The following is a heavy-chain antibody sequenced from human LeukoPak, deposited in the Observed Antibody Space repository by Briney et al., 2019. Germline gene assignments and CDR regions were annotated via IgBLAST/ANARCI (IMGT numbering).Heavy chain of an antibody. CDR3: ARKSWYNWFDP. CDR2: INHSGST. CDR1: GGSFSGYY. D-gene: IGHD6-13*01. V-gene: IGHV4-34*01. Sequence: ASETLSLTCAVYGGSFSGYYWSWIRQPPGKGLEWIGEINHSGSTNYNPSLKSRVTISVDTSKNQFPLKLSSVTAADTAVYYCARKSWYNWFDPWGQGTLVTVSS. J-gene: IGHJ5*02.